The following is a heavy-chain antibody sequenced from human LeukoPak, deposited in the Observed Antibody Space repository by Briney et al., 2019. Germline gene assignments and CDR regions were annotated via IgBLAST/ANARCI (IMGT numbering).Heavy chain of an antibody. J-gene: IGHJ4*02. CDR1: GFTFTTYA. V-gene: IGHV3-23*01. CDR2: ISDSGAST. D-gene: IGHD5-12*01. CDR3: AKSHSVGYRGYFDY. Sequence: GGSLRLSCAASGFTFTTYAMSWVRQAPGKGLEWVSTISDSGASTYYTDSVKGRYTISRDNSKNTLYLQMNSLRAEDTAVYYCAKSHSVGYRGYFDYWGQGTLVTVSS.